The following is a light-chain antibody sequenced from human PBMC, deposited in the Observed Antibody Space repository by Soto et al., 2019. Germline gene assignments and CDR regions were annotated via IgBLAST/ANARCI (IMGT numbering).Light chain of an antibody. J-gene: IGKJ1*01. CDR3: QQYINLWT. CDR1: QSVSSN. V-gene: IGKV3-15*01. Sequence: EIVMTQSPATLSVSPGERATLSCRASQSVSSNLAWFQQKPGQAPRLLIYGASTRDTGISARFSGSGSGTEFTLTISSLQSGDFAVYHCQQYINLWTFGQGTKVEIK. CDR2: GAS.